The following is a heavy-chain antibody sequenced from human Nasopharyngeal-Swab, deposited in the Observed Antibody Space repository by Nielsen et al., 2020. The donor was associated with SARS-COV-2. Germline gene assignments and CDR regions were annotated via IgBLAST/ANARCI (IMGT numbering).Heavy chain of an antibody. D-gene: IGHD3-9*01. CDR3: ARGGADDILTGPYYYYYYYMDV. Sequence: WVRQAPGQGLEWMGIINPSGDTASYAQKFQGRVTMTRDTATGTVYMELSSLRSEDTAVYYCARGGADDILTGPYYYYYYYMDVWGKGTPVTVSS. J-gene: IGHJ6*03. CDR2: INPSGDTA. V-gene: IGHV1-46*01.